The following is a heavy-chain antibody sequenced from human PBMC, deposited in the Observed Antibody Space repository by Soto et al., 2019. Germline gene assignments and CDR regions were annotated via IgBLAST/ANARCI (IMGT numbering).Heavy chain of an antibody. Sequence: PXETLLLTCAVAGFSISSYYWTWIRQPPGKILEWIGYIHYSGRTDYNPSLTSRATMSVDTSKNQFSLNLKSITAADTAVYYGVRVGVGIGNHFDSWGRGTLVTVSS. CDR1: GFSISSYY. CDR2: IHYSGRT. D-gene: IGHD1-26*01. J-gene: IGHJ4*02. V-gene: IGHV4-59*12. CDR3: VRVGVGIGNHFDS.